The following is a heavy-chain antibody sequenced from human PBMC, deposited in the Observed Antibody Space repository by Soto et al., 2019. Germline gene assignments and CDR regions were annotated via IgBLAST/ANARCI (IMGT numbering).Heavy chain of an antibody. J-gene: IGHJ4*02. CDR2: INAGNGNT. Sequence: ASVKVSCKASGYTFTSYAMHWVRQAPGQRLEWMGWINAGNGNTKYSQKFQGRVTITRDTSASTAYMELSSLRSEDTAVYYCARDQNDYGDYGSFDYWGQGTLVTVSS. V-gene: IGHV1-3*01. CDR1: GYTFTSYA. D-gene: IGHD4-17*01. CDR3: ARDQNDYGDYGSFDY.